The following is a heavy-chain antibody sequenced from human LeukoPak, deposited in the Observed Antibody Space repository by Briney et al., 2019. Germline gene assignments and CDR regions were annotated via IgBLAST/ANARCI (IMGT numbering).Heavy chain of an antibody. J-gene: IGHJ4*02. Sequence: AGRSLRLSCAASGFTFSSYAMHWVRQAPGKGLEWVAVISYDGSNKYYADSVKGRLTISRDNAKNSLYLEMNSLRDEDTAVYYCARDLAWGGYWGQGTLVTVSS. CDR1: GFTFSSYA. CDR3: ARDLAWGGY. V-gene: IGHV3-30-3*01. CDR2: ISYDGSNK. D-gene: IGHD3/OR15-3a*01.